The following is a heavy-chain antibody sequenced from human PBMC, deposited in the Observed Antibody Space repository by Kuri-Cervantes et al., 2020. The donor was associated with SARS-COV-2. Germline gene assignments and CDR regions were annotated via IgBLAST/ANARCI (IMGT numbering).Heavy chain of an antibody. J-gene: IGHJ3*02. CDR2: ISGSSRTT. V-gene: IGHV3-48*02. D-gene: IGHD3-3*01. CDR1: GFSFSTYA. CDR3: ARDTIFGVVIRESSAFDI. Sequence: LSLTCAASGFSFSTYAMTWVRQARGKGLEWVSYISGSSRTTFYAESVKGRFTISRDNAKNSLYLQMNSLRDEDTAVYYCARDTIFGVVIRESSAFDIWGQGTMVTVSS.